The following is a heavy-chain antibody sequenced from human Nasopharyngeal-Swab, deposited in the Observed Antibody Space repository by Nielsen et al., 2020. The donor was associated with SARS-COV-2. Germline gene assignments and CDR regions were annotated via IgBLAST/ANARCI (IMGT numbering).Heavy chain of an antibody. J-gene: IGHJ4*02. CDR2: IYYSGST. CDR3: ARDPIPRNNWNDPVGDY. Sequence: TLSLTCTVSGGSISSGGYYWSWIRQHPGKGLEWIGYIYYSGSTYYNPSLKSRVTISVDTSKNQFSLKLSSVTAADTAVYYCARDPIPRNNWNDPVGDYWGQGTLVTVSS. V-gene: IGHV4-31*03. D-gene: IGHD1-20*01. CDR1: GGSISSGGYY.